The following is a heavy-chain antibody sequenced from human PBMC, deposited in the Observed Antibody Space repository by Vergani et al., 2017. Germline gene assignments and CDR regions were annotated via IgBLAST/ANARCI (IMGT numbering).Heavy chain of an antibody. Sequence: QVQLVQSGAEVKKPGSSVKVSCKASGGTFSSYAISWVRQAPGQGLEWMGGIIPIFGTANYAQKFQGRVTITADESTSTAYMELSSLRSDDTAVYYCARLRGYSYGYLSDYYFDYWGQGTLVTVSS. CDR3: ARLRGYSYGYLSDYYFDY. CDR1: GGTFSSYA. V-gene: IGHV1-69*01. J-gene: IGHJ4*02. D-gene: IGHD5-18*01. CDR2: IIPIFGTA.